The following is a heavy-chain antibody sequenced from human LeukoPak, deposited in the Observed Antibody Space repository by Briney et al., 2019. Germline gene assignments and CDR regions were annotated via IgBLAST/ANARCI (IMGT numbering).Heavy chain of an antibody. V-gene: IGHV3-23*01. Sequence: PGGSLRLSCAASGFTFSRYAMHWVRQAPGKGLEWVSTISDNGRSTHYADSVKGRFTISRDNSKNTLDLQMNSLKAEDTAIYYCAKDVRPGGGGMDVWGQGTTVTVSS. J-gene: IGHJ6*02. D-gene: IGHD3-10*02. CDR3: AKDVRPGGGGMDV. CDR1: GFTFSRYA. CDR2: ISDNGRST.